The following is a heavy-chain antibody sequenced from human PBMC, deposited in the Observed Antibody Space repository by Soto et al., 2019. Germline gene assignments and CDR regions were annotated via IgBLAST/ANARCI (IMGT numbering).Heavy chain of an antibody. CDR1: GFTFSSYW. CDR3: TSNNYYDSSGYLSRHYYYYYGMAV. D-gene: IGHD3-22*01. V-gene: IGHV3-74*01. J-gene: IGHJ6*02. CDR2: INSDGSST. Sequence: PGGSLRLSCAASGFTFSSYWMHWVRQAPGKGLVWVSRINSDGSSTYYADSVKGRFTISRDNAKNTLYLQMNSLRAEDTAVYYCTSNNYYDSSGYLSRHYYYYYGMAVWGQGNPGHRLL.